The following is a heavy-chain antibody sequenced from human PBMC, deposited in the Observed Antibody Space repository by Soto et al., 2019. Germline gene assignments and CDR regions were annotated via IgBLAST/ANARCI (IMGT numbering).Heavy chain of an antibody. J-gene: IGHJ4*02. Sequence: VASVKVSCKASGYTFTSYYMHWVRQAPGQGLEWMGIINPSGGSTSYAQKFQGRVTMTRDTSTSTVYMELSSLRSEDTAVYYCARGEYYYDSSGYGLDYWGQGTLVTVSA. CDR1: GYTFTSYY. CDR2: INPSGGST. V-gene: IGHV1-46*01. D-gene: IGHD3-22*01. CDR3: ARGEYYYDSSGYGLDY.